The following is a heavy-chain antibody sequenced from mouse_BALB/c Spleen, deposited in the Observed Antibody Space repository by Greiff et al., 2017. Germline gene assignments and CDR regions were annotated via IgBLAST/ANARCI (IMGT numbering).Heavy chain of an antibody. V-gene: IGHV5-2*01. J-gene: IGHJ3*01. D-gene: IGHD2-1*01. CDR3: ARSGNYGGLAY. Sequence: EVKLLESGGGLVQPGESLKLSCESNEYEFPSHDMSWVRKTPEKRLELVAAINSDGGSTYYPDTMERRFIISRDNTKKTLYLQMSSQRSEDTALYNGARSGNYGGLAYWGQGTLVTVSA. CDR2: INSDGGST. CDR1: EYEFPSHD.